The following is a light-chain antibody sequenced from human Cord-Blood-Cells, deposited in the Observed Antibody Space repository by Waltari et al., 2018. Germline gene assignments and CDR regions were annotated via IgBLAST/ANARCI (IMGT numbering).Light chain of an antibody. Sequence: QSALTQPASVSGSPGQSITISCTGTSSDVGSYNLVSWYQQHPGKAPKLMIYEVSKRPSGVSNRFCGSKSGNTASLTIPGLQAEDEADYYCCSYAGSSTWVFGGGTKLTVL. J-gene: IGLJ3*02. V-gene: IGLV2-23*02. CDR1: SSDVGSYNL. CDR2: EVS. CDR3: CSYAGSSTWV.